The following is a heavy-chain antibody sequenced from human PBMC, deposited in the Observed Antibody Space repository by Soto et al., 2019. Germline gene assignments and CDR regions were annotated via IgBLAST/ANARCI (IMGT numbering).Heavy chain of an antibody. V-gene: IGHV3-30-3*01. CDR3: ARGGLDDDSIYRWFDT. Sequence: QVQLVESGGGVVQPGRSPRLSCAASGFTFSRYAVYWVRQAPGKGLECVAIISHDGSNEYYADSVKGRFTISRDNSKNTLYLQMSSLRSEDTAVYYCARGGLDDDSIYRWFDTWGQGIQVTVSP. J-gene: IGHJ5*02. CDR1: GFTFSRYA. D-gene: IGHD3-22*01. CDR2: ISHDGSNE.